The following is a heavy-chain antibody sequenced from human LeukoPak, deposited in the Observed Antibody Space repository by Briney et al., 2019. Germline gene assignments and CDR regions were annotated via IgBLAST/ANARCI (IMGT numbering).Heavy chain of an antibody. V-gene: IGHV4-59*01. D-gene: IGHD5-18*01. CDR2: IYYTGST. CDR1: GGAITNYY. CDR3: ARSGYSYDSAVYWNFDL. Sequence: SETLSLTCGVSGGAITNYYWNWIRQAPGKGLEWLGYIYYTGSTTYNPSVKSRVTMSVDMSKSRLSLRLTSVTAADTAVYYCARSGYSYDSAVYWNFDLWGRGTLVTVSS. J-gene: IGHJ2*01.